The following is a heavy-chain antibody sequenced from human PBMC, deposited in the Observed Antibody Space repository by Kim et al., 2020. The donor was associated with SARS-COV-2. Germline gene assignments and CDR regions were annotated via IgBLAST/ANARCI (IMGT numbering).Heavy chain of an antibody. Sequence: GASLQISCPGSGYTFATSWIGWVRQMPGQGLELMGIIYPADSDTRYRPSFQGQVTISVDKSFNTVYLQWNGLKASDTAMYFCARRDPTYLWFDLWGQGTLVTVSS. CDR3: ARRDPTYLWFDL. D-gene: IGHD2-21*01. CDR1: GYTFATSW. CDR2: IYPADSDT. J-gene: IGHJ5*02. V-gene: IGHV5-51*01.